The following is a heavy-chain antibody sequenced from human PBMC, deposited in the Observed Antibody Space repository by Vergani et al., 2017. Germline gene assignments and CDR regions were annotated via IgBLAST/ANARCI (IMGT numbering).Heavy chain of an antibody. Sequence: QVQLVQSGAEVKKPGASVKVSCKASGYTFTSYYMHWVRQAPGQGLEWMGIINPRGGSTRYAQKFQGRVTMNRDTSTSTVYMELSSLRSEDTAVYYCARGAGEWIQLWLPFDYWGQGTLVTVSS. D-gene: IGHD5-18*01. J-gene: IGHJ4*02. V-gene: IGHV1-46*01. CDR1: GYTFTSYY. CDR2: INPRGGST. CDR3: ARGAGEWIQLWLPFDY.